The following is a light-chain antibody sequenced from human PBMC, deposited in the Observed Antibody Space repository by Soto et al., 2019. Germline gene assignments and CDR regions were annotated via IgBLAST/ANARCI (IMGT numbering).Light chain of an antibody. J-gene: IGLJ3*02. CDR3: QTWGTGIEV. V-gene: IGLV4-69*01. CDR1: SGHSSYA. CDR2: LNSDGSH. Sequence: QSVLTQSPSASASLGASVKLICTLSSGHSSYAIAWHQQQPGKGPRYLMKLNSDGSHDKGDGIPDRFSGSSSGAERYLSISSLQSEDEADYYCQTWGTGIEVFGGGTKLTVL.